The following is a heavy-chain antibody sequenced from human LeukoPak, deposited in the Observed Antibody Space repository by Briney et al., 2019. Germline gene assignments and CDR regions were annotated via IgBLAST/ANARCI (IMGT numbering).Heavy chain of an antibody. CDR2: ISAHNGNT. CDR3: ARDRGPSSCSSTTCRTLDW. D-gene: IGHD2-2*01. CDR1: GYTFSSYG. V-gene: IGHV1-18*01. Sequence: ASVKVSCKASGYTFSSYGLSWVRQAPGQGLEWMGWISAHNGNTNYAQRFQGRLIMTTDTPTSTAYMELRSLTSGDTAVYYCARDRGPSSCSSTTCRTLDWWGQETLVTVSS. J-gene: IGHJ4*02.